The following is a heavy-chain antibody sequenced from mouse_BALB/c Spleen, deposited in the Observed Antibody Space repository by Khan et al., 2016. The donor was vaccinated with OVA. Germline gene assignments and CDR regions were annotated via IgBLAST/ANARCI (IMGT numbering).Heavy chain of an antibody. Sequence: VQLQQSGAELVRPGTSVKLSCKTSGYIFTSYWIHWVKQRSGQGLEWIARVYPGTDNTYYNENFKDKATLTADKSSTTVYLQRSSLKSEDSAVFFCAREEALYYFDYWGQGTTLTVSS. CDR1: GYIFTSYW. J-gene: IGHJ2*01. D-gene: IGHD3-2*02. CDR3: AREEALYYFDY. V-gene: IGHV1S132*01. CDR2: VYPGTDNT.